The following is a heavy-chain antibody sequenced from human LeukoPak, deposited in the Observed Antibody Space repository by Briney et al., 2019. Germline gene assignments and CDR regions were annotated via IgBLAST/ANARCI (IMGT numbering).Heavy chain of an antibody. V-gene: IGHV6-1*01. CDR1: GDSVSNNDGG. CDR3: GGGWLQSGFDY. Sequence: SPTLSLTFAISGDSVSNNDGGWNWLRQSPSRGLEWLGSTYYNSKWYNDYADSVKSRMTINPDTSKNQFSLQLNSVTPEDTAVYDCGGGWLQSGFDYWGQGSLVTVSS. D-gene: IGHD5-24*01. CDR2: TYYNSKWYN. J-gene: IGHJ4*02.